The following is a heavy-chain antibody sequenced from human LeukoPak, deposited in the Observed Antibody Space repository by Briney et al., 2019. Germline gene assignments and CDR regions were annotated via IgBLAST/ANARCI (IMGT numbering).Heavy chain of an antibody. J-gene: IGHJ4*02. V-gene: IGHV3-53*01. D-gene: IGHD2/OR15-2a*01. CDR2: IYSDSNT. CDR1: GFTVSSNF. Sequence: GGSLRLSCAASGFTVSSNFMTWVRQAPGRGLEWVSFIYSDSNTYYADSVKGRFTTSRDNSKNTLYLQMNSLRAEDTAVYYCARDCCNSAWYSDWGQGTLVTASS. CDR3: ARDCCNSAWYSD.